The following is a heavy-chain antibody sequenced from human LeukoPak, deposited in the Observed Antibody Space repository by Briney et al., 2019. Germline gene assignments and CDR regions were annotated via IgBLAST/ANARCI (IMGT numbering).Heavy chain of an antibody. J-gene: IGHJ5*02. CDR1: GFNLRDYW. Sequence: PGGYLRLSCAASGFNLRDYWMHWVRQAPGKGLVWVSRLGTDGTYTNYADSVTGRFTISRDNAKNTLYLQMDSLRAEDTSFYYCVRDPSNSGNWFDLWGQGTLVTVSS. CDR3: VRDPSNSGNWFDL. CDR2: LGTDGTYT. V-gene: IGHV3-74*01. D-gene: IGHD4-11*01.